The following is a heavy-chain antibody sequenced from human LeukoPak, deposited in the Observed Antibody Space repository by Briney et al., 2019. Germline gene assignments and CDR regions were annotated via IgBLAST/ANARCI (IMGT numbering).Heavy chain of an antibody. Sequence: SETLSLTCDVYGGSFSGYYWSWIRQPPEKGLEWIGEINHSGSTNYNPSLKSRVTISVDTSKNQFSLKLSSVTAADTAVYYCARTLAGYRTDRSFDYWGQGTLVTVSS. CDR2: INHSGST. J-gene: IGHJ4*02. V-gene: IGHV4-34*01. CDR1: GGSFSGYY. D-gene: IGHD5-12*01. CDR3: ARTLAGYRTDRSFDY.